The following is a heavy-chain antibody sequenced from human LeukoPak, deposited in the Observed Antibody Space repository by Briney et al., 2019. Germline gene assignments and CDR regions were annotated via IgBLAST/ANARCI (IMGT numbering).Heavy chain of an antibody. V-gene: IGHV4-39*07. CDR2: IYYSGST. CDR1: GGSISSSSYY. J-gene: IGHJ4*02. D-gene: IGHD3-10*01. CDR3: ARVPSVRGVINAGFDY. Sequence: SETLSLTCTVSGGSISSSSYYWGWIRQPPGKGLEWIGSIYYSGSTYYNPSLKSRVTISVDTSKNQFSLKLSSVTAADTAVYYCARVPSVRGVINAGFDYWGQGTLVTVSS.